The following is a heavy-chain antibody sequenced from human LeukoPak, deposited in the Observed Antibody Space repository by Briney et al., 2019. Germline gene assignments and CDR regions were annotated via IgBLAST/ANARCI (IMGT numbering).Heavy chain of an antibody. CDR1: GFTFSSYA. CDR2: ISGSGGST. V-gene: IGHV3-23*01. J-gene: IGHJ4*02. Sequence: PGGSLRLSCAASGFTFSSYAMSWVRQAPGKGLKRVSAISGSGGSTYYADSVKGRFTISRDNSKNTLYLQMNSLRAEDTAVYYCAKDNRPKDIVVVVAARDWGQGTLVTVSS. CDR3: AKDNRPKDIVVVVAARD. D-gene: IGHD2-15*01.